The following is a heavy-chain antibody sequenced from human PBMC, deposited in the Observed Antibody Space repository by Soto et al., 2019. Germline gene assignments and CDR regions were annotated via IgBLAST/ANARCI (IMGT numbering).Heavy chain of an antibody. D-gene: IGHD3-10*01. CDR2: IYYSGST. Sequence: SETLSLTCTVSGGSISSYYWSWIRQPPGKGLEWIGYIYYSGSTNYNPSLKSRVTISVDTSKNQFSLKLSAVTAADTAVYFCARHSLFGRLLSHGSFAYGGQGTLVTVS. CDR1: GGSISSYY. V-gene: IGHV4-59*08. CDR3: ARHSLFGRLLSHGSFAY. J-gene: IGHJ4*02.